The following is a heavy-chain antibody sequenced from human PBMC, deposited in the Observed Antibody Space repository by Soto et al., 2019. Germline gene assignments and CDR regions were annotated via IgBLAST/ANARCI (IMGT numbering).Heavy chain of an antibody. CDR3: ARNDGYDFSMGY. D-gene: IGHD3-3*01. V-gene: IGHV1-18*04. CDR1: GYTFTSYG. J-gene: IGHJ4*02. CDR2: SSGYNGNT. Sequence: QVQLVQSGAEVKKPGASVKVACKASGYTFTSYGIRWVRQAPGQALEWMGGSSGYNGNTNYAQKLQGTVTMATDRCTRTAYMELRSMKSEDTAVYYCARNDGYDFSMGYWGQGTLVTVSS.